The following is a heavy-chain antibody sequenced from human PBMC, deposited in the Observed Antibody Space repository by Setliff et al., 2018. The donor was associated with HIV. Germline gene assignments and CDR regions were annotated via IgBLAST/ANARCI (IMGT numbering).Heavy chain of an antibody. CDR1: DGSISSQY. J-gene: IGHJ4*02. CDR2: IFYSGSA. V-gene: IGHV4-59*05. D-gene: IGHD3-22*01. Sequence: SETLSLTCTVSDGSISSQYWSWIRQPPGKGREWIGSIFYSGSANYNPSLTSPVTISVDTSKNQFSLKLRSVTAADTAVYWCAREDSSYHYFDSWGQGMLVTVSS. CDR3: AREDSSYHYFDS.